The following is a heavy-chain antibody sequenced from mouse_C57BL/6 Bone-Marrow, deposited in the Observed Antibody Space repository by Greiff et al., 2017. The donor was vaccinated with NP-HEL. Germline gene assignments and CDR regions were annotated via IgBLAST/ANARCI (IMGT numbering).Heavy chain of an antibody. V-gene: IGHV1-66*01. CDR2: LYPGSGST. CDR3: ARGRITTVVVDY. D-gene: IGHD1-1*01. CDR1: GYSSTSYY. J-gene: IGHJ2*01. Sequence: VQLKDSGPELVKPGASVKISCKASGYSSTSYYIHWVKQRPGQGLEWIGWLYPGSGSTKYNEKFKGKATLPADTSSSTAYMQLSSRTSADSAVFYCARGRITTVVVDYWGQGTTPTVTA.